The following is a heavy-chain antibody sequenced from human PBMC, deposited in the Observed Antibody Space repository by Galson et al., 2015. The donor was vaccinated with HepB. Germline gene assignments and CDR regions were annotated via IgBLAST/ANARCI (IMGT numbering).Heavy chain of an antibody. D-gene: IGHD3-22*01. Sequence: SVKVSCKASGYTFTTYGIHWVRQAPGQRXXXMAXXXAGXXNTXXXQKFKGRVXITRDTSASTACMELRSLMSEETAVYYCVRSAGVVGGTLYFDYWGQRTLATVSS. CDR2: XXAGXXNT. J-gene: IGHJ4*02. CDR3: VRSAGVVGGTLYFDY. V-gene: IGHV1-3*01. CDR1: GYTFTTYG.